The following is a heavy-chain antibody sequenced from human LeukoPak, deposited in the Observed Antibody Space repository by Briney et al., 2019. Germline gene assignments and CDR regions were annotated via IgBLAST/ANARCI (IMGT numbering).Heavy chain of an antibody. Sequence: SETLSLTCAVYGGSFSGYYWGWIRQPPGKGLEWIGEINHSGSTNYNPSLKSRVTISVDTSKNQFSLKLSSVTAADTAVYYCARTLTIFGVVTRFDPWGQGTLVTVS. CDR1: GGSFSGYY. CDR2: INHSGST. J-gene: IGHJ5*02. CDR3: ARTLTIFGVVTRFDP. D-gene: IGHD3-3*01. V-gene: IGHV4-34*01.